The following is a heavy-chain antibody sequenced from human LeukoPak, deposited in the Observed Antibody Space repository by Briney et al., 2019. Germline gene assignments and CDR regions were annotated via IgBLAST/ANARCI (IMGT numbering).Heavy chain of an antibody. CDR2: ITPIFGTA. CDR1: GGTFSRFT. Sequence: ASVKVSCKASGGTFSRFTISWVRQAPGQGFEWMGGITPIFGTANFAQKFQGRVSITADGSTSTAFMELSSLRSEDAAVYYCAREWGLESSGYYYAYWGQGTLVTVSS. D-gene: IGHD3-22*01. CDR3: AREWGLESSGYYYAY. V-gene: IGHV1-69*13. J-gene: IGHJ4*02.